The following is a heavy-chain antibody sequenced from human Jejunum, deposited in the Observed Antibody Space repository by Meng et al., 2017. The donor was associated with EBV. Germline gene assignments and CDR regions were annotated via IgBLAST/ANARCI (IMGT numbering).Heavy chain of an antibody. CDR3: ARNYRDY. J-gene: IGHJ4*02. V-gene: IGHV3-74*03. CDR1: GFTFSTYW. D-gene: IGHD4-11*01. CDR2: INNDGSTT. Sequence: LVGSGGGLVQPGGSLSLYCAASGFTFSTYWMHWVRQTPGKGLEWVSRINNDGSTTQYADSVRGRFTISRDNAKSTLYLQMNSLTAEDTAVYYCARNYRDYWGQGTLVTVSS.